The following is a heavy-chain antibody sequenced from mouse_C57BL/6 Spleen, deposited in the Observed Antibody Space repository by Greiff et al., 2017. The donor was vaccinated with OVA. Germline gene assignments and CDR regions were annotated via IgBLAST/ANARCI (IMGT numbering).Heavy chain of an antibody. CDR1: GFTFSDYG. CDR3: ARRMVTTNYYAMDY. Sequence: EVKLMESGGGLVKPGGSLKLSCAASGFTFSDYGMHWVRQAPEKGLEWVAYISSGSSTIYYADTVKGRFTISRDNAKNTLFLQMTGLRSEDTAMYYCARRMVTTNYYAMDYWGQGTSVTVSS. V-gene: IGHV5-17*01. D-gene: IGHD2-2*01. CDR2: ISSGSSTI. J-gene: IGHJ4*01.